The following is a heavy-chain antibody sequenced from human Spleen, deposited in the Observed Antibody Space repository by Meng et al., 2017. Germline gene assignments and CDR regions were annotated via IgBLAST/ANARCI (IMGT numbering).Heavy chain of an antibody. CDR2: INHSGST. CDR1: GGSFSGYY. D-gene: IGHD3-10*01. J-gene: IGHJ5*02. V-gene: IGHV4-34*01. Sequence: QVQLQPWGEGLLKPSETLSLTCAVYGGSFSGYYWSWIRQPPGKGLEWIGEINHSGSTNYNPSLKSRVTISVDTSKNQFSLKLSSVTAADTAVYYCARGRITMVRGVICWFDPWGQGTLVTVSS. CDR3: ARGRITMVRGVICWFDP.